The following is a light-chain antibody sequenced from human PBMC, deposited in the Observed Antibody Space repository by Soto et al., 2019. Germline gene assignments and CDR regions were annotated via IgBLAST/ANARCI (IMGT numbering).Light chain of an antibody. CDR3: SSYTSRSTLV. V-gene: IGLV2-14*01. CDR1: SSDVGGYNY. Sequence: QSALTQPASVSGSPGQSITISCTGTSSDVGGYNYVSWYQQHPGKAPKLMIYEVSNRPSGVSHRFAGSKSGNTSSLTISGLQAEDAADYYCSSYTSRSTLVFGGGTKVTVL. CDR2: EVS. J-gene: IGLJ2*01.